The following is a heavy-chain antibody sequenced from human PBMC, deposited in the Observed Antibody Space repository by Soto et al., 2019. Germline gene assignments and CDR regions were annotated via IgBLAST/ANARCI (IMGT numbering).Heavy chain of an antibody. J-gene: IGHJ4*02. CDR3: ARDAIRGSAAMNTY. V-gene: IGHV4-30-4*08. CDR2: VYSTGST. Sequence: PSETLSLTCTVTGASIRGYYYFWSWIRQPPGEGLEWLGYVYSTGSTYYNPSLKSRISMSVDTSKNQFSLILSSVSAADTAVYYCARDAIRGSAAMNTYWGLGTLVTVSS. CDR1: GASIRGYYYF.